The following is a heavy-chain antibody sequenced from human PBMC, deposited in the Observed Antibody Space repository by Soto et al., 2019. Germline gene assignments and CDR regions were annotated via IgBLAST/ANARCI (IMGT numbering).Heavy chain of an antibody. Sequence: GASVKVSCKASGYTFTSYYMHWVRQAPGQGLEWMGIINPSGGSTSYAQKFQGRVTMTRDTSTSTVYMELSSLGSEDTAVYYCARGGLITLIVGATGGPSEIYYYYGMDVWGQGTTVTVSS. CDR1: GYTFTSYY. D-gene: IGHD1-26*01. V-gene: IGHV1-46*01. J-gene: IGHJ6*02. CDR3: ARGGLITLIVGATGGPSEIYYYYGMDV. CDR2: INPSGGST.